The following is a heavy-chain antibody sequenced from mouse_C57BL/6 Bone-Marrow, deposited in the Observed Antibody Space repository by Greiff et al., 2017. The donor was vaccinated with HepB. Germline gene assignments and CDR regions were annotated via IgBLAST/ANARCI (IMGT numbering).Heavy chain of an antibody. CDR2: IYPRSGNT. D-gene: IGHD1-1*01. V-gene: IGHV1-81*01. CDR1: GYTFTSYG. Sequence: VQLKQSGAELARPGASVKLSCKASGYTFTSYGISWVKQRTGQGLEWIGEIYPRSGNTYYNEKFKGKATLTADKSSSTAYMELRSLTSEDSAVYFCARGGYYGYFDYWGQGTTLTVSS. CDR3: ARGGYYGYFDY. J-gene: IGHJ2*01.